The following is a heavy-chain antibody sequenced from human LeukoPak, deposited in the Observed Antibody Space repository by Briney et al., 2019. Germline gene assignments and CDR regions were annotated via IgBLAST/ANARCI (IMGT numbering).Heavy chain of an antibody. V-gene: IGHV4-39*01. CDR1: GGSISSSSYY. D-gene: IGHD3-3*01. CDR2: IYYSGST. Sequence: SETLSLTCTVSGGSISSSSYYWGWIRQPPGKGLEWIGSIYYSGSTYYNPSLKSRVTISVDTSKNQFSLKLSSMTAADTAVYYCARLTSFHYFDYWGQGTLVTVSS. CDR3: ARLTSFHYFDY. J-gene: IGHJ4*02.